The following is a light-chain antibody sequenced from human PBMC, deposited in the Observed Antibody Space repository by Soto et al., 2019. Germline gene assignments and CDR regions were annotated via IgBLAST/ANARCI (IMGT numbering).Light chain of an antibody. CDR2: GNN. V-gene: IGLV1-40*01. Sequence: QSVLTQPPSVSGNPGQRVSISCTGTSSNLGAGYDVHWYQQLPGAAPRLLIFGNNVRPSGVPDRFSGSKSGTSASLAITGLQAEDEAIYHCQSYDGSLATSIFGAGTKVTVL. CDR1: SSNLGAGYD. CDR3: QSYDGSLATSI. J-gene: IGLJ2*01.